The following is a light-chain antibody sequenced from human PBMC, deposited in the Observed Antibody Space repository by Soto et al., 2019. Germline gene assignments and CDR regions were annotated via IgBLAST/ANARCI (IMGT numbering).Light chain of an antibody. CDR1: SSNIGAGYD. J-gene: IGLJ1*01. CDR2: GNN. V-gene: IGLV1-40*01. Sequence: QSVLKQPPSVSGAPGQRVTISCTGNSSNIGAGYDVHWYQQLPGTAPKLLIYGNNNRPSGVPDRFSGSKSGTSASLAITGLQAEDEADYYCQSYDSSLSAYVFGPGTKVTVL. CDR3: QSYDSSLSAYV.